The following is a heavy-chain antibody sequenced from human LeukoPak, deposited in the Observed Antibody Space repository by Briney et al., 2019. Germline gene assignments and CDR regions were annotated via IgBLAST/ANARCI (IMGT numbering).Heavy chain of an antibody. D-gene: IGHD3-22*01. Sequence: PSQTLSLTCTVSGGSISSGDYYWSWIRQPPGKGLEWIAYMYYSGSTYYNPSLKSRVTMSADTSKNQLSLKLSSVTAADTAVYYCARPYYYDSRIDPWGQGILVIVSS. CDR1: GGSISSGDYY. CDR2: MYYSGST. J-gene: IGHJ5*02. V-gene: IGHV4-30-4*01. CDR3: ARPYYYDSRIDP.